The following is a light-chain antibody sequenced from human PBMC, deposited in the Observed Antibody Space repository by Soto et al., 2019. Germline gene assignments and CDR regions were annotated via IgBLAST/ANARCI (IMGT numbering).Light chain of an antibody. CDR1: QNVLYSSNMKNY. J-gene: IGKJ1*01. V-gene: IGKV4-1*01. CDR2: WAS. Sequence: DIVLTQSPASLAVSLGEGATISCKSSQNVLYSSNMKNYLAWFQQKPGQPPKLLIYWASARESGVPDRFSGGGYGTNFARTISSLQAEDVAGYSCQQYYVTPWTFGQGTKVEVK. CDR3: QQYYVTPWT.